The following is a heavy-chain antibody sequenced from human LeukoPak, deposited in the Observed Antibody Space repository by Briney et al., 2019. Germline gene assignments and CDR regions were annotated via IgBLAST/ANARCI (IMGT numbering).Heavy chain of an antibody. CDR3: ARHGEPIFDY. CDR2: INHSGST. V-gene: IGHV4-34*01. CDR1: GGSFSGCY. J-gene: IGHJ4*02. Sequence: SETLSLTCAVYGGSFSGCYWSWIRQPPGRGLAWIGEINHSGSTNYNPSLKSRVTISVDKSKDQFSLRLSAVTAADTAVYYCARHGEPIFDYWGQGTLVTVSS.